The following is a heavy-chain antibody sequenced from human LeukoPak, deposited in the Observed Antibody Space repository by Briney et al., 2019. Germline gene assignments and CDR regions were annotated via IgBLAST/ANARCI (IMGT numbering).Heavy chain of an antibody. J-gene: IGHJ4*02. D-gene: IGHD3-22*01. CDR2: ISGSGGST. V-gene: IGHV3-23*01. CDR1: GFTFSSYA. Sequence: TGGSLRLSCAASGFTFSSYAMSWVRQAPGKGLEWVSAISGSGGSTYYADSVKGRLTISRDNSKNTLYLQMNSLRAEDTAVYYCATYYDSSGYFHATYFDYWGQGTLVTVSS. CDR3: ATYYDSSGYFHATYFDY.